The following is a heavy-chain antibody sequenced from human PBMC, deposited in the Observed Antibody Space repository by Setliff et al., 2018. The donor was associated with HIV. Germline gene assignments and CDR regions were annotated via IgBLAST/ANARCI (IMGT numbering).Heavy chain of an antibody. J-gene: IGHJ1*01. D-gene: IGHD6-13*01. Sequence: GASVKVSCKLSGYTLTELSIHWVRQAPGKGLEWMANFDPEDGETFYAQKFQGRLTMTEDTSTDTAYMELSSLRSDDTAMYYCATDPGYSSTWYSESFQHWGQGTVVTV. V-gene: IGHV1-24*01. CDR3: ATDPGYSSTWYSESFQH. CDR2: FDPEDGET. CDR1: GYTLTELS.